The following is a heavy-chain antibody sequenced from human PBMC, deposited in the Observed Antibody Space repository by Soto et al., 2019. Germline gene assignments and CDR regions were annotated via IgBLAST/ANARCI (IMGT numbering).Heavy chain of an antibody. Sequence: SETLSLTCTVSGGSISSYYRSWIRQPPGKGLEWIGYIYYSGSTNYNPSVQSRVTISVDTSKNQFCLKLSSVTAADTAVYYCARVGSSSSGYGMDVWGQGTTVTVSS. CDR1: GGSISSYY. J-gene: IGHJ6*02. V-gene: IGHV4-59*01. D-gene: IGHD6-6*01. CDR2: IYYSGST. CDR3: ARVGSSSSGYGMDV.